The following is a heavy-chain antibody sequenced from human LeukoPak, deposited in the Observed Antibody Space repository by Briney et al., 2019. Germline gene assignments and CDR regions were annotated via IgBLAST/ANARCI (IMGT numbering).Heavy chain of an antibody. CDR2: IYHSGST. J-gene: IGHJ4*02. D-gene: IGHD3-10*01. CDR3: ARDGVSGRAFDY. CDR1: GGSISSSNW. Sequence: SETLSLTCAVSGGSISSSNWWSWVRPPPGKGLEWIGEIYHSGSTNYNPSLKSRVTISVDKSKNQFSLKLSSVTAADTAVHYCARDGVSGRAFDYWGQGTLVTVSS. V-gene: IGHV4-4*02.